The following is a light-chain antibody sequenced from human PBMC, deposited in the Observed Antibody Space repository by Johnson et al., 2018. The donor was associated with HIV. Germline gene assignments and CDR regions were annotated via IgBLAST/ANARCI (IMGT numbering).Light chain of an antibody. V-gene: IGLV1-51*01. CDR1: NSNIGSYY. CDR2: DNT. Sequence: QSVLTQPPSVSAAPGQKVTISCSGSNSNIGSYYVSWYQHLPGTAPKLLIYDNTKRPSGIPDRFSGSKSDTSATLGITGLQTGDEADYFCGTWDTSLSVYVFGTGTKVTVL. CDR3: GTWDTSLSVYV. J-gene: IGLJ1*01.